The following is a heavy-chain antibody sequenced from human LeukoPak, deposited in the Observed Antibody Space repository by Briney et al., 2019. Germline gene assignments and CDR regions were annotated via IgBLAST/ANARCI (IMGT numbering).Heavy chain of an antibody. D-gene: IGHD3-9*01. CDR2: IKSKTDGGTT. CDR1: GFTFSNAW. J-gene: IGHJ4*02. Sequence: GGSLRLSCAASGFTFSNAWMSWARQAPGKGLEWVGRIKSKTDGGTTDYAAPVKGRFTISRDDSKNTLYLQMNSLKTEDTAVYYCTTAYYDILTGYAFVGFGYWGQGTLVTVSS. V-gene: IGHV3-15*01. CDR3: TTAYYDILTGYAFVGFGY.